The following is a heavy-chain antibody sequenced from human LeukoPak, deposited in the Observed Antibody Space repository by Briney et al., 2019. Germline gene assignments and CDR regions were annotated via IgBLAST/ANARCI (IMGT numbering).Heavy chain of an antibody. V-gene: IGHV1-69*02. J-gene: IGHJ4*02. CDR1: GGTFSSYT. Sequence: RSSVKVSCKASGGTFSSYTISWVRQAPGQGLEWMGRIIPILVIANYAQKFQGRVTITADKSTSTAYMELSSLRSEDTAVYYCARLADNWNDDFDYWGQGTLVTVSS. D-gene: IGHD1-20*01. CDR3: ARLADNWNDDFDY. CDR2: IIPILVIA.